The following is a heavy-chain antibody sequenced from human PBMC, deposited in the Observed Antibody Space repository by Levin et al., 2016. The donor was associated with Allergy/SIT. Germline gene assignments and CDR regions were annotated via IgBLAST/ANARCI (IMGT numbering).Heavy chain of an antibody. J-gene: IGHJ3*02. D-gene: IGHD6-13*01. CDR1: GFTFSSYA. V-gene: IGHV3-23*01. Sequence: GESLKISCAASGFTFSSYAMSWVRQAPGKGLEWVSAISGSGGSTYYADSVKGRFTISRDNSKNTLYLQMNSLRAEDTAVYYCAKVMAASNAFDIWGQGTMVTVSS. CDR3: AKVMAASNAFDI. CDR2: ISGSGGST.